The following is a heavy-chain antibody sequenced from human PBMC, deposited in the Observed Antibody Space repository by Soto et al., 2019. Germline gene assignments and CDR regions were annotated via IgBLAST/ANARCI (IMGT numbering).Heavy chain of an antibody. Sequence: SQTLSLTCAISGDSVSSNSAAWSWIRQSPSRGLEWLGRTYYRSKWYNDYAVSVKSRITINPDTSKNQFSLQLNSVTPEDTAVYYCARGVYYDTNGYFHFDYRGQGTLVTVSS. CDR1: GDSVSSNSAA. V-gene: IGHV6-1*01. CDR2: TYYRSKWYN. J-gene: IGHJ4*02. D-gene: IGHD3-22*01. CDR3: ARGVYYDTNGYFHFDY.